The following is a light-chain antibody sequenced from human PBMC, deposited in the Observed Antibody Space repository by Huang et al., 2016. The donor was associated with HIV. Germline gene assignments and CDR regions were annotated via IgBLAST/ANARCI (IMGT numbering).Light chain of an antibody. CDR1: QSVSSD. Sequence: EIVMTQSPATLSVSPGERATLSCGASQSVSSDLAWYQQKPGQAHRLLIYGASSRANGSPARFSGSGSGKEFTLTISSLQSEDFAVYYCQQYNNWPQTFGQGTKVETK. CDR3: QQYNNWPQT. V-gene: IGKV3-15*01. CDR2: GAS. J-gene: IGKJ1*01.